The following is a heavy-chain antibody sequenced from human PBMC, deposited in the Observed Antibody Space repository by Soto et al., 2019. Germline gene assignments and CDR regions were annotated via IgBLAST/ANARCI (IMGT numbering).Heavy chain of an antibody. CDR3: TTGSVEGV. CDR1: GLPISNAW. D-gene: IGHD2-15*01. CDR2: IKTKSEGGPT. V-gene: IGHV3-15*07. Sequence: EVQLVESGGGFIQPGGSLRLSCAASGLPISNAWMNWVRQAPGKGLEWVGRIKTKSEGGPTDYAAAVKGRFTVSREDSKNTLYLQMTSLKTEDTAVYYCTTGSVEGVWGQGTTVTVSS. J-gene: IGHJ6*02.